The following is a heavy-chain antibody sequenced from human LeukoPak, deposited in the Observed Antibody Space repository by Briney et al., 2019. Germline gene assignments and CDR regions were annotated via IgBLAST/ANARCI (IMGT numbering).Heavy chain of an antibody. D-gene: IGHD5-12*01. Sequence: SGGSLRLSCAASGVIFSNYWMNWVRQAPGRGLEWVANINHDGSEKNYVDSVKGRFAITRDNGKNSVYLQMSSLRAEDAAVYYCVAEIGWLPDYWGQGTLVTVSS. CDR2: INHDGSEK. CDR1: GVIFSNYW. CDR3: VAEIGWLPDY. J-gene: IGHJ4*02. V-gene: IGHV3-7*01.